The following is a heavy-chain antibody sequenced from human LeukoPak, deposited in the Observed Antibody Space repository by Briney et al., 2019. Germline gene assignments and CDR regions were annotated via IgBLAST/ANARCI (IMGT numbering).Heavy chain of an antibody. V-gene: IGHV4-30-2*01. D-gene: IGHD3/OR15-3a*01. Sequence: PSQTLSLTCTVSGGSISSGGYYWSWIRQPPGKGLEWIGYIYHSGSTYYNPSLKSRVTVSLDNAKNQFSLKLTSVTAADTAVYFCATINYANDFLGGGYWGQGILVTVSS. J-gene: IGHJ4*02. CDR3: ATINYANDFLGGGY. CDR2: IYHSGST. CDR1: GGSISSGGYY.